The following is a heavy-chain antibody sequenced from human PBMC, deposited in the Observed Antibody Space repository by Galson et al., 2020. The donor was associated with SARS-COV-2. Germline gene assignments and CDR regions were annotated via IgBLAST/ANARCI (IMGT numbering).Heavy chain of an antibody. J-gene: IGHJ4*02. Sequence: GGSLRLSCAASGFTFSSYSMNWVRQAPGKGLEWVSSISSSSSYIYYADSVKGRFTISRDNAKNSLYLQMNSLRAEDTAVYYCARSAAIRTYYDFCSGSPFDYWGQGTLVTVSS. CDR3: ARSAAIRTYYDFCSGSPFDY. D-gene: IGHD3-3*01. CDR1: GFTFSSYS. V-gene: IGHV3-21*01. CDR2: ISSSSSYI.